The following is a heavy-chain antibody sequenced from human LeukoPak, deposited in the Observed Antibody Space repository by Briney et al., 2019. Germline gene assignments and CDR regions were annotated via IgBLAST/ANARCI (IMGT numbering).Heavy chain of an antibody. Sequence: ASVKVSCKASGYTFTSYYMHWVRQAPGQGLEWVGIINPSGDPTTYAQKFQGRVTMTSDMSTSTVYMELSSLRSEDTAVYYCAREGRKSRGVDIVRKKETGYYHYMDVWGKGTTVTVSS. CDR1: GYTFTSYY. D-gene: IGHD2-15*01. CDR3: AREGRKSRGVDIVRKKETGYYHYMDV. J-gene: IGHJ6*03. CDR2: INPSGDPT. V-gene: IGHV1-46*01.